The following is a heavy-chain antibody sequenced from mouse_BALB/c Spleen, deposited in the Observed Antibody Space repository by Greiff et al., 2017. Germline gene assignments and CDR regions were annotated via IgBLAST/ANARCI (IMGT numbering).Heavy chain of an antibody. V-gene: IGHV14-4*02. D-gene: IGHD2-14*01. J-gene: IGHJ3*01. Sequence: EVQLQQSGAELVRSGASVKLSCTASGFNIKDYYMHWVKQRPEQGLEWIGWIDPENGDTEYAPKFQGKATMAADTSSNTAYLQRSSLTSEDTAVYYWNAYRDGRFAYWGQGTLVTVSA. CDR2: IDPENGDT. CDR3: NAYRDGRFAY. CDR1: GFNIKDYY.